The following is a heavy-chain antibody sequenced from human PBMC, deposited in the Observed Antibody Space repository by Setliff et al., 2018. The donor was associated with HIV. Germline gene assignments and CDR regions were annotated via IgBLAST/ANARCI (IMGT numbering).Heavy chain of an antibody. CDR2: INPGGGNT. D-gene: IGHD6-13*01. CDR3: ARSNSWYGDY. J-gene: IGHJ4*02. V-gene: IGHV1-46*01. CDR1: GYTFTNFY. Sequence: VASVKVSCKASGYTFTNFYMHWVRQAPGQGLEWMGIINPGGGNTRYAQKLQDRVTMTTDTSTSTAYMELRSLRSDDTAVYYCARSNSWYGDYWGQGTPVTVSS.